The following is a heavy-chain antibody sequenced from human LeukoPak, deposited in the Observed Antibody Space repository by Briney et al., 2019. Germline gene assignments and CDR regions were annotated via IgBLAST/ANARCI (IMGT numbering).Heavy chain of an antibody. CDR2: VNTENGET. CDR3: ARVLSRRSSGVDS. V-gene: IGHV1-18*01. CDR1: GYTFSRHD. J-gene: IGHJ4*02. Sequence: ASVNVSCKASGYTFSRHDIAWVRQAPGQGLEWMGWVNTENGETKYAHNVQGRVAMTADTTTNSAYMEPRSLRSDDTAKYYCARVLSRRSSGVDSWGQGTLSPSP. D-gene: IGHD3-10*01.